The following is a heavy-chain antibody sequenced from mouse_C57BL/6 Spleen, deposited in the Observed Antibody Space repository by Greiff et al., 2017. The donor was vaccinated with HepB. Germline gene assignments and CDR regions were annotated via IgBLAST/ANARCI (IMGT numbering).Heavy chain of an antibody. Sequence: QVQLQQPGAELVKPGASVKMSCKASGYTFTSYWITWVKQRPGQGLEWIGDIYPGSGSTNYNEKFKSKATLTVDTSSSTAYMQLSSLTSEDSAVYYCARWRGDDGRSLAYWGQGTLVTVSA. D-gene: IGHD2-2*01. V-gene: IGHV1-55*01. CDR3: ARWRGDDGRSLAY. CDR1: GYTFTSYW. J-gene: IGHJ3*01. CDR2: IYPGSGST.